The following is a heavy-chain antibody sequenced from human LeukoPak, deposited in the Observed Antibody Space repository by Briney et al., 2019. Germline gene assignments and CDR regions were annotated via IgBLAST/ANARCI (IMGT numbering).Heavy chain of an antibody. D-gene: IGHD3-10*01. CDR2: ISWNSGSI. V-gene: IGHV3-9*01. CDR1: GFMLDDYA. J-gene: IGHJ4*02. CDR3: AKDMDTLVRGVIFN. Sequence: GRSLRLSCAGSGFMLDDYAMHWVRQAPGKGLEWVSGISWNSGSIGYADSVKGRFTISRDNAKNSLYLQMNSLRAEDTALYYCAKDMDTLVRGVIFNWGQGTLVTVSS.